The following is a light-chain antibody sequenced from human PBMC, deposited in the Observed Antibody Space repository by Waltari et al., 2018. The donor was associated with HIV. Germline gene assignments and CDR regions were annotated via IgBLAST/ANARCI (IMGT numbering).Light chain of an antibody. CDR1: SSDIGGYNS. CDR2: DVN. J-gene: IGLJ2*01. CDR3: CSYAGNSDVV. Sequence: QSALTQPHPVSGSPGQSVTLSCTGTSSDIGGYNSASWYRQFPGKAPSVIIHDVNKRPSGVPDRFSGSKSGNTASLTISGLQTDDEADYYCCSYAGNSDVVFGGGTTLTVL. V-gene: IGLV2-11*01.